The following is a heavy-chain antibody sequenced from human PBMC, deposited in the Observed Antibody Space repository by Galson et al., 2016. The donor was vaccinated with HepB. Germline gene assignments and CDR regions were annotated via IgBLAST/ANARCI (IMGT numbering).Heavy chain of an antibody. D-gene: IGHD6-13*01. CDR3: ARVRRKGHSSSWHYYGMDV. Sequence: SETLSLTCGVSGGFLSGFHWGWIRQPPGKGLEWIGGTNYDGVTNFDTSLKSRVIISIDTSKNQFSLRLSSVTAADTAVYYCARVRRKGHSSSWHYYGMDVWGQGTTVAVAS. V-gene: IGHV4-34*01. J-gene: IGHJ6*02. CDR1: GGFLSGFH. CDR2: TNYDGVT.